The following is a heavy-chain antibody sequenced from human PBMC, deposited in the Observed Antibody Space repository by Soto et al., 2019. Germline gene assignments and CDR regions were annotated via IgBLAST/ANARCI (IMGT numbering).Heavy chain of an antibody. CDR2: IKQDGSEK. CDR3: ARDQTGSSSWYWPYDAFDI. CDR1: GFTFSSYW. J-gene: IGHJ3*02. V-gene: IGHV3-7*01. Sequence: EVQLVESGGGLVQPGGSLRLSCAASGFTFSSYWMSWVRQAPGKGLEWVANIKQDGSEKYYVDSVKGRFTISRDNAKNSLYLQMNSLRAEDTAVYYCARDQTGSSSWYWPYDAFDIWGQGTMVTVSS. D-gene: IGHD6-13*01.